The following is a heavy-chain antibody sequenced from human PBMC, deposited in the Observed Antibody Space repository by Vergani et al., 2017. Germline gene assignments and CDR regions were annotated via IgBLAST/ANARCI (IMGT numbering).Heavy chain of an antibody. CDR2: IYYSGST. V-gene: IGHV4-59*01. J-gene: IGHJ3*02. CDR1: GGSISSYY. CDR3: ARGRERATYYYDSSGYSDAFDI. D-gene: IGHD3-22*01. Sequence: QVQLQESGPGLVKPSETLSLTCTVSGGSISSYYWSWIRQPPGKGLEWIGYIYYSGSTNYNPSLKSRVTISVDTSKNQFSLKLSSVTAADTAVYYCARGRERATYYYDSSGYSDAFDIWGQGTMVTVSS.